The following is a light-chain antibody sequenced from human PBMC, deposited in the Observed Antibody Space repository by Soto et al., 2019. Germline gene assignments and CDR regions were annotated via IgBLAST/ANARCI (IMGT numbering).Light chain of an antibody. V-gene: IGKV2-28*01. CDR3: MQARQPPRT. Sequence: DIVMTQSPLSLPVTPGEPASISCTFSQSLLDSNGFNYLDWYLQKPGQSPQLLIYLGSYRASGVPDRVSASGSGTDFTLKISRVEAEDVGVYYCMQARQPPRTFGQGTKVDIK. CDR2: LGS. CDR1: QSLLDSNGFNY. J-gene: IGKJ1*01.